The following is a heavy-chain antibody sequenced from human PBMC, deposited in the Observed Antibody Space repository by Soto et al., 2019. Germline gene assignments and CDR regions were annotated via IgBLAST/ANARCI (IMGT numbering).Heavy chain of an antibody. D-gene: IGHD1-26*01. CDR2: IYPGDSDT. J-gene: IGHJ6*02. CDR3: ARYWGSYCATSLHYYYGMDV. V-gene: IGHV5-51*01. CDR1: GYSFTSYW. Sequence: GESLKISCKGSGYSFTSYWIGWVRQMPGKGLEWMGIIYPGDSDTRYSPSFQGQVTISADKSISTAYLQWSSLKASDTAMYYCARYWGSYCATSLHYYYGMDVCGQGSTVTVSS.